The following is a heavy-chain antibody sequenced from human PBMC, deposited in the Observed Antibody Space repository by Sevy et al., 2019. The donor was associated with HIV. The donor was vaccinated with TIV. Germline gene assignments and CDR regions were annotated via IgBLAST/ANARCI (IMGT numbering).Heavy chain of an antibody. CDR3: ARGRYTAPPDY. Sequence: SETLSLTCTVSGGSISSYYWSWIRQPPGKGLEWIGYIYYSGSTNYNPSLKSRVTISVDTSKNQFSLKLSSVTAADTAVYYCARGRYTAPPDYWGQGTLVTVSS. J-gene: IGHJ4*02. D-gene: IGHD5-18*01. CDR2: IYYSGST. V-gene: IGHV4-59*13. CDR1: GGSISSYY.